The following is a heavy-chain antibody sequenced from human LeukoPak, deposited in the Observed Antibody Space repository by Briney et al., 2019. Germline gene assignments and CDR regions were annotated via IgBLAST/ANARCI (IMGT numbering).Heavy chain of an antibody. CDR3: AREGGFYRPLDY. V-gene: IGHV4/OR15-8*01. D-gene: IGHD3-3*01. J-gene: IGHJ4*02. Sequence: SDTLSLTCVVSGGSVINTNWWTLVRQPPGKGLEWIGEVHLDGGPNYNPPLQSRLTMAVDVSENQVSLKLTSVSAADTAVYYCAREGGFYRPLDYSGQGTLVTVSS. CDR1: GGSVINTNW. CDR2: VHLDGGP.